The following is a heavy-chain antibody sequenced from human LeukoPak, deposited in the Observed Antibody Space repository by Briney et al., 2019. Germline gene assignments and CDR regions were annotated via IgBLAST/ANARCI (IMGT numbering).Heavy chain of an antibody. CDR3: ASRHYYYYYGMDV. Sequence: SETLSLTCAVSGGSISSSNWWSWVRQPPGKGLEWIGEIYHSGSTNYNPSLKSRVTISVDKSKNQFSLKLSPVTAADTAVYYCASRHYYYYYGMDVWGKGTTVTVSS. V-gene: IGHV4-4*02. CDR1: GGSISSSNW. J-gene: IGHJ6*04. CDR2: IYHSGST.